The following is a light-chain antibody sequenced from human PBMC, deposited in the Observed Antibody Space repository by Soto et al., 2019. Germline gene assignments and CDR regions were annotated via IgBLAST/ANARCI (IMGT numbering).Light chain of an antibody. V-gene: IGKV3-20*01. CDR1: QNVDSNY. CDR3: QQYGSSPWT. J-gene: IGKJ1*01. CDR2: GAS. Sequence: EIVLTPSPGTPSLSPGERATLSRRASQNVDSNYLAWYQQKPGQAPRLLIYGASSRATGIPDRFSGSGSGTDFTLTISRLEPEDFAVYYCQQYGSSPWTFGQGTKVDI.